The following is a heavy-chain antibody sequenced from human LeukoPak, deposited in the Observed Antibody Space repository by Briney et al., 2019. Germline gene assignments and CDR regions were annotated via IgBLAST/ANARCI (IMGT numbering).Heavy chain of an antibody. CDR1: GYTFTVYY. Sequence: ASVTVSYKASGYTFTVYYMHWVRQAPGQGLEWVGWIHHNSGGTNYGQKVQGRVTMTRDTSISTAYMELSRLRSDDTAVYYCASENYYDSSDYGMDVWGQGTTVTVSS. D-gene: IGHD3-22*01. J-gene: IGHJ6*02. CDR3: ASENYYDSSDYGMDV. V-gene: IGHV1-2*02. CDR2: IHHNSGGT.